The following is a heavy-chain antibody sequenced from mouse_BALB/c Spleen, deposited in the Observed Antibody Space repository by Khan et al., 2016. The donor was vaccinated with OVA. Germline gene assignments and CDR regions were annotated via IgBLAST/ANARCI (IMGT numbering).Heavy chain of an antibody. CDR2: IDPENGHT. D-gene: IGHD2-1*01. V-gene: IGHV14-1*02. Sequence: VQLKESGAELVRPGALVKLSCKASGFTIRDYYIHWVKQRPDQGLELIGWIDPENGHTIYDPKFQGKASITADTSSNTAYLQLSSLTSEDTAVYYCARRGYGSYWFAYWDQGTLVTVSA. CDR1: GFTIRDYY. J-gene: IGHJ3*01. CDR3: ARRGYGSYWFAY.